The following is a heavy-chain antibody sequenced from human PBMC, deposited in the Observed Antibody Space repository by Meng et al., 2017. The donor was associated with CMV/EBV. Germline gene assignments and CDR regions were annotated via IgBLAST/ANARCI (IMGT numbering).Heavy chain of an antibody. CDR1: GFTFSDYY. CDR3: AKGHSSSGFYYYYGMDV. CDR2: ITNSGNTI. D-gene: IGHD6-6*01. V-gene: IGHV3-11*01. J-gene: IGHJ6*02. Sequence: GESLKISCAASGFTFSDYYMSWIRQAPEKGLEWVSYITNSGNTIYDADSVKGRFSISRDNARNSLYLQMNSLRAEDTALYYCAKGHSSSGFYYYYGMDVWGQGTTVTVSS.